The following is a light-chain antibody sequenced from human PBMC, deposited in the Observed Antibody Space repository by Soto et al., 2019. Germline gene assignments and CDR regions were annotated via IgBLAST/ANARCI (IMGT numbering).Light chain of an antibody. CDR2: AAS. V-gene: IGKV1-27*01. Sequence: DIQMTQSPSSLSASVGDRVTITCRASQGIRNYLAWYQQKPGKVPKLLIYAASTLQSGVPSRFSGSGSGTDFTLTISSLQPEDVATYYCQKYNSAPPPFGPGTKVDIK. CDR3: QKYNSAPPP. CDR1: QGIRNY. J-gene: IGKJ3*01.